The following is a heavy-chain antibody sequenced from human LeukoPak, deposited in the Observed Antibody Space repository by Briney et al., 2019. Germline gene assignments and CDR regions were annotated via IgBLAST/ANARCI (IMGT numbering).Heavy chain of an antibody. Sequence: GGSVSLFHAPSGLTFRSQWQRSVRHAPGEGREGVEYIKQGESQKYPLPPVKGRFTISRDNAKNSLYLQMNSLRAEDTAVYYCAREGPYYDILTGYRSRYYYYGMDVWGQGTTVTVSS. CDR2: IKQGESQK. J-gene: IGHJ6*02. CDR1: GLTFRSQW. V-gene: IGHV3-7*01. CDR3: AREGPYYDILTGYRSRYYYYGMDV. D-gene: IGHD3-9*01.